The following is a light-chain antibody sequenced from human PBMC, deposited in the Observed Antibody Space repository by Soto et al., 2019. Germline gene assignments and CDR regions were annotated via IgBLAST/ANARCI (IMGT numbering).Light chain of an antibody. V-gene: IGLV1-40*01. CDR1: SSNIEAGYD. CDR3: QSYDSSLSGVV. J-gene: IGLJ2*01. Sequence: QCVLTQPPSVCGAPGQRVTISCTGSSSNIEAGYDVHWYQHLPGTAPKLLIYTNINRPSGVPDRFSGSNSGTSASLAITGLQAEDEADYYCQSYDSSLSGVVFGGGTKLTV. CDR2: TNI.